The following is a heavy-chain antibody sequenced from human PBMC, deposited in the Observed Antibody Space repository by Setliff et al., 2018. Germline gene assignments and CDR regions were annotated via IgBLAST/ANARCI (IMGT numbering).Heavy chain of an antibody. Sequence: PSETLSLTCAVSANTLSTSYYWGWVRQPPGKGLEWIGDIYKGGSTYYNPSLRSRVSMSLDTSKRQVSLNLNSVTAADTGVYYCAREGPESDGSGYMDVWGQGTTVTVSS. J-gene: IGHJ6*03. V-gene: IGHV4-28*03. CDR2: IYKGGST. CDR1: ANTLSTSYY. CDR3: AREGPESDGSGYMDV. D-gene: IGHD2-15*01.